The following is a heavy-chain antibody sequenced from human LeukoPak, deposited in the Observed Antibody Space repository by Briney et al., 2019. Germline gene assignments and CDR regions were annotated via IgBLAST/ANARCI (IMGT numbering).Heavy chain of an antibody. D-gene: IGHD1-26*01. V-gene: IGHV1-18*04. CDR1: GYTFTGYY. J-gene: IGHJ6*02. Sequence: ASVKVSCKASGYTFTGYYMHWVRQAPGQGLEWMGWISAYNGNTNYAQKLQGRVTMTTDTSTSTAYMELRSLRSDDTAVYYCARGGWGSYYMGRYYYYGMDVWGQGTTVTVSS. CDR2: ISAYNGNT. CDR3: ARGGWGSYYMGRYYYYGMDV.